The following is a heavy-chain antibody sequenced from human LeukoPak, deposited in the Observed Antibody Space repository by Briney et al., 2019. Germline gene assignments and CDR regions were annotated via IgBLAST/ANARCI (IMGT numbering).Heavy chain of an antibody. Sequence: ASVKVSCKASGYTFTGYYMHWVRQAPGQGLEWMGWINPNSGGTNYAQKFQGRVTMTRDTSISTAYMELSRLRSDDTAVYYCARASLGYGDYDWFDPWGQGTLVTVSS. CDR3: ARASLGYGDYDWFDP. D-gene: IGHD4-17*01. CDR2: INPNSGGT. CDR1: GYTFTGYY. V-gene: IGHV1-2*02. J-gene: IGHJ5*02.